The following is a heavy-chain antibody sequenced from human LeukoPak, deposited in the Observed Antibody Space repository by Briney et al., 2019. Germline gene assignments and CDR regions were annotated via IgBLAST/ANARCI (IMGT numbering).Heavy chain of an antibody. CDR1: GFTFSSYG. V-gene: IGHV3-30*18. Sequence: GGSLRLSCAASGFTFSSYGMHWVRQAPGKGLEWVAVISYDGSNKYYADSVKGRFTISRDNSKTTLYLQMNSLRAEDTAVYYCAKDLTVGITILRGVRRDFNWFDSWGQGTLVTVSS. CDR3: AKDLTVGITILRGVRRDFNWFDS. D-gene: IGHD3-10*01. CDR2: ISYDGSNK. J-gene: IGHJ5*01.